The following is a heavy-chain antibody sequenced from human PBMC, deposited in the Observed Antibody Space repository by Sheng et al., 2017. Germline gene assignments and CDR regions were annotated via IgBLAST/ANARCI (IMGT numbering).Heavy chain of an antibody. CDR1: GFTFSSYA. CDR3: ARGAGYCSSTSCYYYY. CDR2: ISYDGSNK. V-gene: IGHV3-30*01. Sequence: QVQLVESGGGVVQPGRSLRLSCAASGFTFSSYAMHWVRQAPGKGLEWVAVISYDGSNKYYADSVKGRFTISRDNSKNTLYLQMNSLRAEDMAVYYCARGAGYCSSTSCYYYY. J-gene: IGHJ6*01. D-gene: IGHD2-2*01.